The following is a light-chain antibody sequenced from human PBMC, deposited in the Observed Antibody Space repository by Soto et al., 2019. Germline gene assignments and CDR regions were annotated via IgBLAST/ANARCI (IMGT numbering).Light chain of an antibody. J-gene: IGLJ2*01. CDR2: DVS. Sequence: QSALTQPRSVSGSPGQSVTISCTGTSSDVGGYNYVSWYQQHPGKARKLMIYDVSNRPSGVPDRFSGSKSGNTASLTISGLQAEDEADYHCCSYAGTYTMIFGGGTKVTVL. CDR1: SSDVGGYNY. V-gene: IGLV2-11*01. CDR3: CSYAGTYTMI.